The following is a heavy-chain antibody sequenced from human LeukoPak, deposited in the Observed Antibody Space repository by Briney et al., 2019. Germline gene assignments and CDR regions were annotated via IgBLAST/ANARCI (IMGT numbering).Heavy chain of an antibody. CDR3: ARDREVGATIHDY. Sequence: GGSLRLSCAASGFTFSNYYMSWVRQAPGKGLEWVANIKQDGSDKSYVDSVKGRFTISRDNAENSLYLQMNSLRAEDTAVYFCARDREVGATIHDYWGQGTLVTVSS. CDR2: IKQDGSDK. J-gene: IGHJ4*02. V-gene: IGHV3-7*01. D-gene: IGHD1-26*01. CDR1: GFTFSNYY.